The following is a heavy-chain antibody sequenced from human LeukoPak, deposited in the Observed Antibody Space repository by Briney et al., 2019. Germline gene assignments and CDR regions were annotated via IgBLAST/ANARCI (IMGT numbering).Heavy chain of an antibody. V-gene: IGHV4-61*02. CDR3: ARVTSDWFDP. J-gene: IGHJ5*02. Sequence: SETLSLTCTVSGGSISSGSYYWSWIRQPAGKGLEWIVRIYTSGSTKYNPSLKSRVTISVDTSKNQFSLKLSSVTAADTAVYYCARVTSDWFDPWGQGTLVTVSS. CDR1: GGSISSGSYY. D-gene: IGHD2-2*01. CDR2: IYTSGST.